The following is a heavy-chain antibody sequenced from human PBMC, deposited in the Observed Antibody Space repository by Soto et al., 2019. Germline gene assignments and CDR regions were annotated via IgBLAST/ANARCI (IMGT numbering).Heavy chain of an antibody. V-gene: IGHV1-18*01. D-gene: IGHD3-9*01. J-gene: IGHJ4*02. CDR1: GYTFTHYG. CDR3: ARFDGPRIFDY. Sequence: QVHLVQSGVEVKKPGASVKVSCKASGYTFTHYGITWVRQAPGQGLEWMGWISAYNGGTQYAQILQGRVTMTIDTSTSTAYMQLSSLRSDDTAVYYCARFDGPRIFDYWGQGTLVTVSS. CDR2: ISAYNGGT.